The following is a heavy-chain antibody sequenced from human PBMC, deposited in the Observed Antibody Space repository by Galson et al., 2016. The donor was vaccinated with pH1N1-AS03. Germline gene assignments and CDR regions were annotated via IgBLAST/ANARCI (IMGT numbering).Heavy chain of an antibody. CDR1: GNSFSDHW. D-gene: IGHD3-9*01. CDR3: ANMPIDLLTGYYNFGDY. Sequence: QSGAEVKKPGESLRISCAASGNSFSDHWIGWVRQMPGRGLEWVGLIYPDDSDTRYSPSFQGQVTISADKSTTTAYLQWNSLKAPDTAIYYCANMPIDLLTGYYNFGDYWGQGTLVTVSS. V-gene: IGHV5-51*01. J-gene: IGHJ4*02. CDR2: IYPDDSDT.